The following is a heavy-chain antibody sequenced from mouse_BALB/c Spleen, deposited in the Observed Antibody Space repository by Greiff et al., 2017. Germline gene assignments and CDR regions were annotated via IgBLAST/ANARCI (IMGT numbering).Heavy chain of an antibody. CDR3: ARDSELYYYGSSYPAWFAY. V-gene: IGHV2-9*02. CDR1: GFSLTSYG. CDR2: IWAGGST. J-gene: IGHJ3*01. D-gene: IGHD1-1*01. Sequence: QVQLKESGPGLVAPSQSLSITCTVSGFSLTSYGVHWVRQPPGKGLEWLGVIWAGGSTNYNSALMSRLSISKDNSKSQVFLKMNSLQTDDTAMYYCARDSELYYYGSSYPAWFAYWGQGTLVTVSA.